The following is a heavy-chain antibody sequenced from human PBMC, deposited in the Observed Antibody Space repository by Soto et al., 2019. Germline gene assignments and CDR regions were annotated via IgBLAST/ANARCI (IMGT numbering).Heavy chain of an antibody. J-gene: IGHJ4*02. V-gene: IGHV4-34*01. D-gene: IGHD3-3*01. Sequence: ASETLSLTCAVYGGSFSGYYWSWIRQPPGKGLEWIGEINHSGSTNYNPSLKSRVTISVDTSKNQFSLKLSSVTAADTAVYYCGSRSPRFLVGRGGYFDYGAQGPLVTVSS. CDR2: INHSGST. CDR1: GGSFSGYY. CDR3: GSRSPRFLVGRGGYFDY.